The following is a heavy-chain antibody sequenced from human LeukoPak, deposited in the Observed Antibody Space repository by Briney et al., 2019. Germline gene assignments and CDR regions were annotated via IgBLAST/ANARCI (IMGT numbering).Heavy chain of an antibody. J-gene: IGHJ4*02. V-gene: IGHV3-30*04. Sequence: GGSLRLSCAASGFTFSSYAMHWVRQAPGKGMEWVAVISYDGSNKYYADSVKGRFTISRDNSKNTLYLQMNSLRAEDTAVYYCARGLRLHYYDSSGYYLDYWGQGTLVTVSS. CDR2: ISYDGSNK. CDR1: GFTFSSYA. CDR3: ARGLRLHYYDSSGYYLDY. D-gene: IGHD3-22*01.